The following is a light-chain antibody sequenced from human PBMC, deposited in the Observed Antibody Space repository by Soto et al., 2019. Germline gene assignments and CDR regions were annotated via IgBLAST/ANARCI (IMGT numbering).Light chain of an antibody. CDR2: AAS. CDR3: QQYKSYLRT. V-gene: IGKV1-5*01. J-gene: IGKJ1*01. Sequence: DIQMTQSPSTLSASVGDRVTITCRASQSIRSWLAWYQQKPGKAPKLLIYAASTLESGVSSRFSGRGSGTEFTLTINSLQPEDFATYYCQQYKSYLRTFGQGTKVDI. CDR1: QSIRSW.